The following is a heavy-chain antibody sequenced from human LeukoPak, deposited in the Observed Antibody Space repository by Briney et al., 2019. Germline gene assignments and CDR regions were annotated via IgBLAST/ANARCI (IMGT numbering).Heavy chain of an antibody. V-gene: IGHV3-23*01. D-gene: IGHD6-19*01. CDR3: ANDLAVAGIDY. J-gene: IGHJ4*02. CDR1: GFTFSRYA. CDR2: ISGSGGST. Sequence: PGGSLRLSCAASGFTFSRYAMSGVREAPGEGGGWVSAISGSGGSTYYADSVKGRFTISRDNSKNTLYLQMNSLRAEDTAVYYCANDLAVAGIDYWGQGTLVTVSS.